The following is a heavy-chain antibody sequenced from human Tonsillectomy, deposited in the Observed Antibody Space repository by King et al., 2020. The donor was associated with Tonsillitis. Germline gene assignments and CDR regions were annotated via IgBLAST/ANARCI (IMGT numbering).Heavy chain of an antibody. D-gene: IGHD3-22*01. V-gene: IGHV3-23*03. CDR1: GFTLSNFA. CDR2: LHREGRSD. Sequence: EVQLVESGGGLVQPGGSLRLSCVASGFTLSNFAMSWVRQAPGKGLEWVSSLHREGRSDYYSDSVKGRFIISRDKLQNTLFLQLNSLRVEDTAVYFCPKDHASSGCPSFDYWGQGTVVTVSS. J-gene: IGHJ4*02. CDR3: PKDHASSGCPSFDY.